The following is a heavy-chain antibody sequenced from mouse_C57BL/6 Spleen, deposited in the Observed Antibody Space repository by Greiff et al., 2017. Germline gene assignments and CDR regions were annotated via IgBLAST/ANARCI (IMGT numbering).Heavy chain of an antibody. D-gene: IGHD2-3*01. V-gene: IGHV1-59*01. Sequence: VQLQQPGAELVRPGTSVKLSCKASGYTFTSYWMPWVKQRPGQGLEWIGVIDPSDSYTNYNQKFKGKATLTVDTSSSTAYMQLSRLTSEDSAVYYCARSGNEGYLRGFAYWGQGTLVTVSA. CDR2: IDPSDSYT. CDR1: GYTFTSYW. J-gene: IGHJ3*01. CDR3: ARSGNEGYLRGFAY.